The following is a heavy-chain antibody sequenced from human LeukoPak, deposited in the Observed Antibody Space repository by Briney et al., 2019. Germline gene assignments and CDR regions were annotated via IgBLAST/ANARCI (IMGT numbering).Heavy chain of an antibody. CDR3: AKDWVRSGWRNFDY. V-gene: IGHV3-23*01. J-gene: IGHJ4*02. CDR2: ISGSGGST. CDR1: GFTFRHYA. D-gene: IGHD6-19*01. Sequence: GGSLRLSCAASGFTFRHYAMSWVRQAPGKGLEWVSAISGSGGSTYYADSVKGRFTISRDNSKNTLYLQMNSLRAEDTAVYYCAKDWVRSGWRNFDYWGQGTLVTVSS.